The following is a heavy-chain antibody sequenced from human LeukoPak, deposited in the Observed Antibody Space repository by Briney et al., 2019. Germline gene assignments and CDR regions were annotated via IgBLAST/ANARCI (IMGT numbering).Heavy chain of an antibody. J-gene: IGHJ4*02. Sequence: GGSLRLSCAASGFAFSSYGMHWVRQGPGKGLEWAAVISYDGSNKYYADSVKGRFTISRDNSKNTLYLQMNSLIAEDTAVYYCAKDRGYCTGGNCYWGNYFDYWGQGTLVTVSS. CDR2: ISYDGSNK. D-gene: IGHD2-15*01. CDR1: GFAFSSYG. V-gene: IGHV3-30*18. CDR3: AKDRGYCTGGNCYWGNYFDY.